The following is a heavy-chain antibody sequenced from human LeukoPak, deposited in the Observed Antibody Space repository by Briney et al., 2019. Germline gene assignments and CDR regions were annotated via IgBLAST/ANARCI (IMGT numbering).Heavy chain of an antibody. Sequence: GGSLRLSCAASGFIFSDHYMDWVRQAPGKGLEWVGRXRNEANIYTTKYAASVKGRFTISRDDSKNSLYLQMNSLKTEDTAVYYCASPVGATTVRAFDIWGQGTMVTVSS. CDR1: GFIFSDHY. V-gene: IGHV3-72*01. CDR3: ASPVGATTVRAFDI. J-gene: IGHJ3*02. CDR2: XRNEANIYTT. D-gene: IGHD1-26*01.